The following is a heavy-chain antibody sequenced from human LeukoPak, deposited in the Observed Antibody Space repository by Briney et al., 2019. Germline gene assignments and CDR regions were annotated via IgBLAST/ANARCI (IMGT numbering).Heavy chain of an antibody. Sequence: PGGSLRLSCAASGFTFRSYSMTWVRQAPGKGLEWVSSISSSSTYVYYGDSVKGRFTISRDNAKNSLYLQMNSLRTEDTAVYYCAKDKWELHVHWGQGTLVTVSS. CDR3: AKDKWELHVH. CDR2: ISSSSTYV. CDR1: GFTFRSYS. D-gene: IGHD1-26*01. J-gene: IGHJ4*02. V-gene: IGHV3-21*04.